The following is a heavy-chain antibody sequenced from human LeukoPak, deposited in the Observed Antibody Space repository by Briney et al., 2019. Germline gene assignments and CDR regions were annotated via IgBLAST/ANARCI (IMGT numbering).Heavy chain of an antibody. CDR2: INSNNGGT. V-gene: IGHV1-2*02. CDR3: AREVLPGIKYFDL. D-gene: IGHD3-10*01. J-gene: IGHJ2*01. CDR1: GYTFTAYY. Sequence: AASVKVSCKASGYTFTAYYVHWVRQAPGQGLEWMGWINSNNGGTGYAQKFQGRVTMTRDTSISTIYMELSSLRSDDTAVYYCAREVLPGIKYFDLWGRGTLVTVSS.